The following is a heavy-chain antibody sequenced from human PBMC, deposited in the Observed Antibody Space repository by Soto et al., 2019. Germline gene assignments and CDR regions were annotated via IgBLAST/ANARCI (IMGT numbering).Heavy chain of an antibody. J-gene: IGHJ6*03. Sequence: GGSLRLSCAASGXTFSSYXMSXVRQAPGKGLEWVANIKQDGSEKYYVDSVKGRFTISRDNAKNSLYLQMNSLRAEDTAVYYCARDRVAAAGTWRYYYYYMDVWGKGTTVTVSS. CDR3: ARDRVAAAGTWRYYYYYMDV. CDR1: GXTFSSYX. CDR2: IKQDGSEK. D-gene: IGHD6-13*01. V-gene: IGHV3-7*01.